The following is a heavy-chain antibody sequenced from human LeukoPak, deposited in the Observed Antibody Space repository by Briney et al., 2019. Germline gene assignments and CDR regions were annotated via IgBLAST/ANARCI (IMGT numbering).Heavy chain of an antibody. V-gene: IGHV4-59*08. D-gene: IGHD6-25*01. J-gene: IGHJ5*02. Sequence: SETLSLTCTVSGGSISSYYWSWIRQPPGKGLEWIGYIYDSGSTNYNPSLKSRVTISVDTSKNQFSLKLSSVTAADTAVYYCARPRRQRNWFDPWGQGTLVTVSS. CDR1: GGSISSYY. CDR3: ARPRRQRNWFDP. CDR2: IYDSGST.